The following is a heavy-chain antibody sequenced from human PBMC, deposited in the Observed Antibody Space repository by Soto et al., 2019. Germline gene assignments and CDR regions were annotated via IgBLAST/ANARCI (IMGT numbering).Heavy chain of an antibody. CDR1: GYTFTGYY. Sequence: ASVKVSCKASGYTFTGYYMHWVRQAPGQGLEWMGWINPNSGGTNYAQKFQGWVTMTRDTSISTAYMELSRPRSDDTAVYYCARDLDSSWYDDYYYGMDVWGQGTTVTVSS. J-gene: IGHJ6*02. D-gene: IGHD6-13*01. V-gene: IGHV1-2*04. CDR2: INPNSGGT. CDR3: ARDLDSSWYDDYYYGMDV.